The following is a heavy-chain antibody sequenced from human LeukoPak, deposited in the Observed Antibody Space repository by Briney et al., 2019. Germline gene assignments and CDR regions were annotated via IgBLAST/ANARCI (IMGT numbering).Heavy chain of an antibody. V-gene: IGHV3-30*03. J-gene: IGHJ5*02. CDR1: GFTFSSYG. D-gene: IGHD3-9*01. CDR3: ARRGTRDFDWLPSFDP. Sequence: GRSLRLSCAASGFTFSSYGMHWVRQAPGKGLEWVAVISYDGSNKYYADSVKGRFTISRDNSKNTLYLQMNSLRAEDTAVYYCARRGTRDFDWLPSFDPWGQGTLVTVSS. CDR2: ISYDGSNK.